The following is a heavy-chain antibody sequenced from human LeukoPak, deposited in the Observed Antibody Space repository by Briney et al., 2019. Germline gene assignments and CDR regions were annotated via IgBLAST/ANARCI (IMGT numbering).Heavy chain of an antibody. D-gene: IGHD1-26*01. CDR1: GFSFSNYP. V-gene: IGHV3-64*01. CDR3: AKDGGGSPDY. Sequence: GGSLRLSCAASGFSFSNYPIHWVRQAPGKGLEYVSVISANGYSTFYANSVKDRFIISRDNSRNTVYLQMGSLRTEDMAVYYCAKDGGGSPDYWGQGTLVTVTS. J-gene: IGHJ4*02. CDR2: ISANGYST.